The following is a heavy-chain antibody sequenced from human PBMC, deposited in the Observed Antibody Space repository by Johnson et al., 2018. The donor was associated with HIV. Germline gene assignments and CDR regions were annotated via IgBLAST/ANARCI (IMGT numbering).Heavy chain of an antibody. CDR2: IKQDGSEK. D-gene: IGHD3-22*01. CDR3: AREQQPITYYYDSRDAVDI. J-gene: IGHJ3*02. Sequence: VQLVESGGGLVKPGGSLRLSCAASGFTFSSYWMSWVRQAPGKGLEWVANIKQDGSEKYYVDSVKGRFTISRDNAKNSLYLQMNSLRAEDTAGYYCAREQQPITYYYDSRDAVDIWGQGTMVTVSS. V-gene: IGHV3-7*01. CDR1: GFTFSSYW.